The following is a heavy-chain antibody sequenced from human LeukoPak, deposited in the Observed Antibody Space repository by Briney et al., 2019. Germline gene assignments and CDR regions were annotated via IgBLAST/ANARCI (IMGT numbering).Heavy chain of an antibody. CDR1: GFTFSSYG. CDR3: ASEAYDILTRFPNGMDV. Sequence: TGGSLRLSCAASGFTFSSYGMHWVRQAPGKGLEWVAVIWYDGSNKYYADSVKGRFTISRDNSKNTLYLQMNSLRAEDTAVYYCASEAYDILTRFPNGMDVWGQGTTVTVSS. J-gene: IGHJ6*02. CDR2: IWYDGSNK. V-gene: IGHV3-33*01. D-gene: IGHD3-9*01.